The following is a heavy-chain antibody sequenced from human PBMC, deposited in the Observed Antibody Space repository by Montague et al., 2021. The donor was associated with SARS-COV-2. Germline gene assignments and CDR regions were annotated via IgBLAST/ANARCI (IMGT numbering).Heavy chain of an antibody. CDR2: IHSAGRGT. Sequence: SLRLSRAASGFTFTNSPMSWVRQAPGKGLDWVSVIHSAGRGTYYADSVQGRFTISRDNLKNTVYLQMNNLRDVDTAVYYCAKVGDILTGYSLINLDAWGQETLVVVSS. J-gene: IGHJ5*02. CDR1: GFTFTNSP. D-gene: IGHD3-9*01. V-gene: IGHV3-23*03. CDR3: AKVGDILTGYSLINLDA.